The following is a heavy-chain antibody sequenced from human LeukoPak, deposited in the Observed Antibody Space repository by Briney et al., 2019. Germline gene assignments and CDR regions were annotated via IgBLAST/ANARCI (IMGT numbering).Heavy chain of an antibody. V-gene: IGHV3-64D*06. J-gene: IGHJ4*02. Sequence: GGSLRRSCSASGFTFSSYAMHWVRQAPGKGLEYVSAISSNGGSTYYADSVKGRFTISRDNSKNTLYLQMSSLRAEDTAVYYCVKDAESDYYDSSGYEDYWAQGTLVTVSS. CDR1: GFTFSSYA. D-gene: IGHD3-22*01. CDR3: VKDAESDYYDSSGYEDY. CDR2: ISSNGGST.